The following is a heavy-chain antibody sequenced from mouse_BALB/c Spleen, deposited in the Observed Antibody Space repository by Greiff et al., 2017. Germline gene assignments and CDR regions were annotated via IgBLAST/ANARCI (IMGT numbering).Heavy chain of an antibody. J-gene: IGHJ3*01. Sequence: EVKLMESGGGLVKPGGSLKLSCAASGFTFSSYAMSWVRQTPEKRLEWVASISSGGSTYYPDSVKGRFTISRDNARNILYLQMSSLRSEDTAMYYCARGGGVYDGYYGFAYWGQGTLVTVSA. CDR2: ISSGGST. V-gene: IGHV5-6-5*01. CDR3: ARGGGVYDGYYGFAY. CDR1: GFTFSSYA. D-gene: IGHD2-3*01.